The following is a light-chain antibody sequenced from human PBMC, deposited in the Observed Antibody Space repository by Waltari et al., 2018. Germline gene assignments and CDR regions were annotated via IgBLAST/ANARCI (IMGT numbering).Light chain of an antibody. CDR3: QQYYSYPRT. V-gene: IGKV1-8*01. CDR1: QDIRSY. Sequence: AIRMTQSPSSLSASTGDKITITCRASQDIRSYVGWYQQKPGKAPKLLVYAATSVHTGVPSRFRASGSGTDFSLTISNLQSEDFAIYHCQQYYSYPRTFGQGTKVEVK. CDR2: AAT. J-gene: IGKJ1*01.